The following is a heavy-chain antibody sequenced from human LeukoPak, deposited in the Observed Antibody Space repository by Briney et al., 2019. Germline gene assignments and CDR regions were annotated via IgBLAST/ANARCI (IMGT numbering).Heavy chain of an antibody. CDR3: ARDNKRWSKNDAFDI. CDR2: IKQDGSEK. CDR1: GFTFSSYW. J-gene: IGHJ3*02. D-gene: IGHD4-23*01. V-gene: IGHV3-7*01. Sequence: PGGSLRLSCAASGFTFSSYWMTWVRQAPGKGLEWVANIKQDGSEKYYVDSVKGRFTISRDNAKNSLYLQMNSLRAEDTAVYYCARDNKRWSKNDAFDIWGQGTRVTVSS.